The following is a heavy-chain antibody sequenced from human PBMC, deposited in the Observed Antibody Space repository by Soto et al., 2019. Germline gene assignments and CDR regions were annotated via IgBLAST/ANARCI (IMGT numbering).Heavy chain of an antibody. V-gene: IGHV3-21*02. J-gene: IGHJ4*02. Sequence: EVQLVESGGGLVKPGGSLRLSCTASGFTFSSYNMNLVRQAPGKGLEWVSYISTWRSYSFYADSVKGRFTISRDNSENSLYLQLDSLRDEDTAVYYCARASHDYGALDYWGQGALVTVSS. CDR1: GFTFSSYN. CDR3: ARASHDYGALDY. D-gene: IGHD4-17*01. CDR2: ISTWRSYS.